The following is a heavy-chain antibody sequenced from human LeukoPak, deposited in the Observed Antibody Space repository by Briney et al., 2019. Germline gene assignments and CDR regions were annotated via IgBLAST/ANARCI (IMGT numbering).Heavy chain of an antibody. V-gene: IGHV4-4*02. CDR1: GGSISSSNW. CDR2: IYHSGST. CDR3: ARVRSRAPSSGYYY. Sequence: SETLSLTCAVSGGSISSSNWWSWVRQPPGKGLEWIGEIYHSGSTNYNPSLKSRVTISVDTSKNQFSLKLSSVTAADTAVYYCARVRSRAPSSGYYYWGQGTLVTVSS. D-gene: IGHD3-22*01. J-gene: IGHJ4*02.